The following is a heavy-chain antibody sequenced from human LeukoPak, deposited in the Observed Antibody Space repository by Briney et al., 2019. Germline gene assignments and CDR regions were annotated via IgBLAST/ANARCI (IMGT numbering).Heavy chain of an antibody. D-gene: IGHD3-16*01. CDR2: IYYSGST. CDR3: ARGRYGWLPFDY. Sequence: SETLSLTCTVSGRSMSSYYWSWIRQPPGKGLEWIGYIYYSGSTNYNPSLKSRVTISVDTSKNQFTLKLSSVTAADTAVYYCARGRYGWLPFDYWGQGTLVTVSS. CDR1: GRSMSSYY. V-gene: IGHV4-59*01. J-gene: IGHJ4*02.